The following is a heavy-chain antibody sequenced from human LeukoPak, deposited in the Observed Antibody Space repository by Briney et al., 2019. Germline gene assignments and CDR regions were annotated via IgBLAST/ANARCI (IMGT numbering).Heavy chain of an antibody. CDR3: ATHDFWSAYYTADY. D-gene: IGHD3-3*01. CDR2: ISGSGGST. CDR1: GFTFSSYA. V-gene: IGHV3-23*01. Sequence: QPGGSLRLSCAASGFTFSSYAMSWVRQAPGKGLEWVSAISGSGGSTYYADSVKGRFTISRDNSKNTLYLQMNSLRAEDTAVYYCATHDFWSAYYTADYWGQGTLVTVSS. J-gene: IGHJ4*02.